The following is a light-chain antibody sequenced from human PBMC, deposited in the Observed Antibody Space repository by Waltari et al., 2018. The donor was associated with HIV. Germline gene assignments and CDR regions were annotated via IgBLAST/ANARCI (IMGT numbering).Light chain of an antibody. J-gene: IGKJ1*01. CDR2: GAS. CDR3: QQYHDSPRT. CDR1: RDIDTP. V-gene: IGKV1-8*01. Sequence: ATRLTQSPPSVSAATGHTVNITCRASRDIDTPLAWYQHQPGSAPHLLIYGASTLQKGVPARFNGSGSGTSFSLTVTCLQSEDFATYFCQQYHDSPRTFGLGTTV.